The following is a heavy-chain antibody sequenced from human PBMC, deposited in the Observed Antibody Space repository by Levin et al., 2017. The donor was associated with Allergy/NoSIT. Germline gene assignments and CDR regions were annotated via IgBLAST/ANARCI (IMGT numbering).Heavy chain of an antibody. CDR2: IYPDDSDT. CDR1: GYSFSIYW. J-gene: IGHJ4*02. D-gene: IGHD3-22*01. V-gene: IGHV5-51*01. Sequence: GESLKISCKGSGYSFSIYWIGWVRQMPGKGLEWMGIIYPDDSDTRYSPSLQGQVTISADKSPSTAYLQWNSLKASDTAKYYCAGRMYYYDSSGYYFYFDYWGQGTLVTVSS. CDR3: AGRMYYYDSSGYYFYFDY.